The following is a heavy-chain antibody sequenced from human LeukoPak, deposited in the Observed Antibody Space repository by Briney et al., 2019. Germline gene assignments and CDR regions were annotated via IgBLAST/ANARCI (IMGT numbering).Heavy chain of an antibody. CDR2: ISGSGGST. CDR3: AKIYSSSWYGLIDY. CDR1: GFTFSSYA. J-gene: IGHJ4*02. Sequence: GGSLRLSCAAYGFTFSSYAMSWVRQAPGKGLEWVSAISGSGGSTYYADSVKGRFTISRDNSKNTLYLQMNSLRAEDTAVYYCAKIYSSSWYGLIDYWGQGTLVTVSS. D-gene: IGHD6-13*01. V-gene: IGHV3-23*01.